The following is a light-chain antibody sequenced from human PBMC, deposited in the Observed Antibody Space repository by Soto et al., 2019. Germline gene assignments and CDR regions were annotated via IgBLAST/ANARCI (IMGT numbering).Light chain of an antibody. CDR1: QSVSSN. CDR2: DAS. CDR3: QQYHNWPPIT. Sequence: EIVMTQSPATLSVSPGERATLSCRASQSVSSNLAWYQQKPGQAPRLLIYDASTRATGIPARFSGSGAGTEFTLTISSLQSEDFAVYHCQQYHNWPPITFSQGTRLEIK. V-gene: IGKV3-15*01. J-gene: IGKJ5*01.